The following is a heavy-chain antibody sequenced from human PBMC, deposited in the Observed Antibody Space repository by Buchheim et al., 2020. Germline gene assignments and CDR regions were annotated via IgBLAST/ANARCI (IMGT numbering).Heavy chain of an antibody. V-gene: IGHV3-7*01. CDR2: IKKDGSKT. Sequence: EVQLVESGGGLVQPGGSLRLSCAASGFTFSSYWMSWVRQAPGKGLEWVANIKKDGSKTYYVDSVKGRFTISRDNAKNTLYLQMNSLRAEDTAVYYCARIIRYFDWFPAKGGMDVWGQGTT. D-gene: IGHD3-9*01. CDR3: ARIIRYFDWFPAKGGMDV. J-gene: IGHJ6*02. CDR1: GFTFSSYW.